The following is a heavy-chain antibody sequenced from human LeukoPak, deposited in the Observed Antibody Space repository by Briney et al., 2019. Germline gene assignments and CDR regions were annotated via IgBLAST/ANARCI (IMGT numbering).Heavy chain of an antibody. CDR1: GFTFSSYW. J-gene: IGHJ6*02. CDR3: ARGGGLDV. V-gene: IGHV3-7*03. D-gene: IGHD3-16*01. CDR2: INHNGNVN. Sequence: GGSLRLSCAASGFTFSSYWMNWARQAPGKGLEWMASINHNGNVNYYVDSVKGRFTISRDNAKNSLYLQMSNLRAEDTAVYFCARGGGLDVWGQGATVTVSS.